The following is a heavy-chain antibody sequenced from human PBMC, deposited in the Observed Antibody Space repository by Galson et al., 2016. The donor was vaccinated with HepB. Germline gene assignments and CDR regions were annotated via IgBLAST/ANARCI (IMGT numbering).Heavy chain of an antibody. CDR3: AKGQKGSGRYYFDY. CDR1: GFTFSSYG. CDR2: ISFDGSKK. V-gene: IGHV3-30*18. J-gene: IGHJ4*02. Sequence: SLRLSCAASGFTFSSYGVHWVRQAPGKGLEWVSVISFDGSKKYYADSVKGRFTISRDNSKNTLYLQMNSLRAEDTAVYYCAKGQKGSGRYYFDYWGQGTLVTVSS. D-gene: IGHD2-15*01.